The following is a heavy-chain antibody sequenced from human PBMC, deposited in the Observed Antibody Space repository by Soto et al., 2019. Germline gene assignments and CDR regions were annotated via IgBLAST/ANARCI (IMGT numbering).Heavy chain of an antibody. CDR1: GFTFSNAW. J-gene: IGHJ6*04. Sequence: EVKLVESGGGLVTPGGSLRLSCAASGFTFSNAWMNWVRQAPGKGLEWVGLIKMKSEGATRHYAAPVNGRFTIARDDSKITLYLPMSSLKTEDTAVYYCTTLGSHYYYHNFDVWGKGTTVTVSS. V-gene: IGHV3-15*07. CDR3: TTLGSHYYYHNFDV. CDR2: IKMKSEGATR.